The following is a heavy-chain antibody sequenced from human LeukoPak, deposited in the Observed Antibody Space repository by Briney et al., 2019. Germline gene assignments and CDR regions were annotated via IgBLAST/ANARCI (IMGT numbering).Heavy chain of an antibody. CDR1: GFTFSNYA. D-gene: IGHD1-1*01. CDR2: ISDNGGSS. J-gene: IGHJ4*02. V-gene: IGHV3-23*01. CDR3: ARGVNWNDPALFDY. Sequence: GGSLRLSCAASGFTFSNYAMTWVRQAPGKGLEWVSGISDNGGSSYYADSVKGRFTISRDNAKNTAYLQMNSLRAEDTAVYYCARGVNWNDPALFDYWGQGTLVTVSS.